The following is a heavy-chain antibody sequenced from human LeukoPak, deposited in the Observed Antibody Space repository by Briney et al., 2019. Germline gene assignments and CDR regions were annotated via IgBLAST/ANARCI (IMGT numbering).Heavy chain of an antibody. V-gene: IGHV1-69*05. CDR2: IIPIFGTA. J-gene: IGHJ6*03. CDR1: GGTFSSSA. CDR3: ARDPPGAWGGYDQYYYYYMDV. Sequence: GASVKVSCKASGGTFSSSAISWVRQAPGQGLEWMGRIIPIFGTANYAQKFQGRVTITTDESTSTAYMELSSLRSEDTAVYYCARDPPGAWGGYDQYYYYYMDVWGKGTTVTVSS. D-gene: IGHD5-12*01.